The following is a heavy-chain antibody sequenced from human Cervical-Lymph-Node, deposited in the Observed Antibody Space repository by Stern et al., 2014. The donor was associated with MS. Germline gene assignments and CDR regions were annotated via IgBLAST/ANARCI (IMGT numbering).Heavy chain of an antibody. CDR2: VYHSGSA. Sequence: QVQLVESGPGLVKPSGTLSLTCAVSGGSISSDNWWSWVRQPPGKGLEWIGEVYHSGSATYNPSLKSRVSMSVDKSKNQFSLRLTSVTAADTAVYYCARDFEFQLQCDWGQGALVTVSS. CDR3: ARDFEFQLQCD. CDR1: GGSISSDNW. D-gene: IGHD2-2*01. J-gene: IGHJ4*02. V-gene: IGHV4-4*02.